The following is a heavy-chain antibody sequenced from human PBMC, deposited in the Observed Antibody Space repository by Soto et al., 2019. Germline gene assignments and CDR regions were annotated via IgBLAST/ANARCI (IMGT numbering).Heavy chain of an antibody. V-gene: IGHV4-4*01. CDR1: GVSLTSGNW. CDR2: IFHDGTA. J-gene: IGHJ4*02. CDR3: ARLVYDTRLNYMYFDF. Sequence: TLSLTCAVSGVSLTSGNWWTWVRQSPQRGLQYIGEIFHDGTANYYPSFERRVAMSVDTSRSQFSVKLTSVTAADTAVYFCARLVYDTRLNYMYFDFWGPGTLVTVSS. D-gene: IGHD3-10*01.